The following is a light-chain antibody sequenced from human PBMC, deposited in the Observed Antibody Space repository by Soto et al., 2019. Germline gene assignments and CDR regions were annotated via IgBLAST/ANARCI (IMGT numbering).Light chain of an antibody. Sequence: EIVLTQSPGTMSLSPGERATLSCRASQSVSSSYLAWYQQKPGQAPRLLIYGASSRATGIPARFSGSGSGTDFTLTISSLQSEDFAVYYCQQYNNWPPMWTFGQGTKVDIK. CDR2: GAS. J-gene: IGKJ1*01. V-gene: IGKV3-15*01. CDR1: QSVSSSY. CDR3: QQYNNWPPMWT.